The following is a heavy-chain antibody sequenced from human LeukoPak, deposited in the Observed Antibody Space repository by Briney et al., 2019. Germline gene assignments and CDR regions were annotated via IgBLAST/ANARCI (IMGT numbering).Heavy chain of an antibody. CDR3: ARRDSGYDFRSIAAAGTYYYYYMDV. CDR1: GGTFSSYA. CDR2: IILIFGTA. Sequence: ASVKVSCKASGGTFSSYAISWVRQAPGQGLEWMGGIILIFGTANYAQKFQGRVTITADESTSTAYMELSSLRSEDTAVYYCARRDSGYDFRSIAAAGTYYYYYMDVWGKGTTVTVSS. D-gene: IGHD6-13*01. J-gene: IGHJ6*03. V-gene: IGHV1-69*13.